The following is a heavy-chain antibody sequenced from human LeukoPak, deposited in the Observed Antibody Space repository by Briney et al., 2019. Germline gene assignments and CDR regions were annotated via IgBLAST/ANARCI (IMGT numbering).Heavy chain of an antibody. Sequence: PSETLSLTCTVSGGSISSSSYYWGWIRQPPGKGLEWIGSIYYSGSTYYNPSLKSRVTISVDTSKNQFSLKLSSVTAADTAVYYCARLLVAVAGLALFDYWGQGTLVTVSS. CDR2: IYYSGST. J-gene: IGHJ4*02. V-gene: IGHV4-39*01. CDR3: ARLLVAVAGLALFDY. D-gene: IGHD6-19*01. CDR1: GGSISSSSYY.